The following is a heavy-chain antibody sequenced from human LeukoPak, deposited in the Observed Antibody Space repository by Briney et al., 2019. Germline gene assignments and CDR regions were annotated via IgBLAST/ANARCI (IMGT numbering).Heavy chain of an antibody. CDR3: ARSSIAAAEKYYYYYGMDV. CDR1: GFTFSSYS. Sequence: GGSLRLSCAASGFTFSSYSMNWVRQAPGKGLEWVSSISSSSSYIYYADSVKGRFTISRDNAKNSLYLQMNSLRAEDTAVYYCARSSIAAAEKYYYYYGMDVWGQGTTVTVSS. V-gene: IGHV3-21*01. D-gene: IGHD6-13*01. CDR2: ISSSSSYI. J-gene: IGHJ6*02.